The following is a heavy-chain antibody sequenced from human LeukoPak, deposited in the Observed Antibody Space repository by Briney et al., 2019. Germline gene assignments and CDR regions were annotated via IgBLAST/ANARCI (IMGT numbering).Heavy chain of an antibody. CDR2: IYYSGST. D-gene: IGHD3-22*01. V-gene: IGHV4-59*08. CDR1: GGSISSYY. CDR3: ARQSWDYDSSGYYSYSALDI. J-gene: IGHJ3*02. Sequence: PSETLSLTCTVSGGSISSYYWSWIRQPPGKGLEWIGYIYYSGSTNYNPSLKSRVTISVDTSKNQFSLKLSSVTAADTAVYYCARQSWDYDSSGYYSYSALDIWGQGTMVTVSS.